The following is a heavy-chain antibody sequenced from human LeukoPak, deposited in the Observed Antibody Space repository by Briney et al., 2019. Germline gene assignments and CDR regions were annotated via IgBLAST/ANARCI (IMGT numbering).Heavy chain of an antibody. J-gene: IGHJ4*02. V-gene: IGHV4-39*01. Sequence: PSETLSLTCTVSGGSISSSSYYWGWIRQPPGKGLEWIGSIYYSGSTYYNPSLKSRVTISVDTSKNQFSLKLSSVTAADTAVYYCASLVADYYDSSGYLPYYFDYWGQGTLVTVSS. D-gene: IGHD3-22*01. CDR3: ASLVADYYDSSGYLPYYFDY. CDR2: IYYSGST. CDR1: GGSISSSSYY.